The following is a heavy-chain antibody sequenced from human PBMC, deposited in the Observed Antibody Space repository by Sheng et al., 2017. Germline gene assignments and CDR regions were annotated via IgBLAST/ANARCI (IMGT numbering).Heavy chain of an antibody. CDR3: ARQHYDILTGYRWFDP. CDR1: GYSFTSYW. CDR2: IYPGDSDT. D-gene: IGHD3-9*01. J-gene: IGHJ5*02. V-gene: IGHV5-51*01. Sequence: GAEVKKPGESLKISCKGSGYSFTSYWIGWVRQMPGKGLEWMGIIYPGDSDTRYSPSFQGQVTISADKSISTAYLQWSSLKASDTAMYYCARQHYDILTGYRWFDPWGQGTLVTVSS.